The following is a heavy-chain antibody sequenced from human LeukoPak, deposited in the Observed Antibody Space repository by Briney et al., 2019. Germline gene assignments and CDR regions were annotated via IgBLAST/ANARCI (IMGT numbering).Heavy chain of an antibody. Sequence: GGSRRLSCAASGFTFSSYGMHWVRQAPGKGLEWGAVIWYDGSNKYYADSVKGRFTISRDNSKNTLYLQMNSLRAEDTAVYYCARVGSGPAAGTEYNWFDPWGQGTLVTVSS. CDR2: IWYDGSNK. V-gene: IGHV3-33*01. J-gene: IGHJ5*02. D-gene: IGHD6-13*01. CDR3: ARVGSGPAAGTEYNWFDP. CDR1: GFTFSSYG.